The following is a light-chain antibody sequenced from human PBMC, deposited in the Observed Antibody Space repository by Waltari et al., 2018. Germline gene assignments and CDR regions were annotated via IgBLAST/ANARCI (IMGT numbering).Light chain of an antibody. Sequence: EIVLTQSPGTLSLSPGESATLSGRASQSVGRNNLAWYQQSPGQAPRRLIYGASSRATGIPDRFSGSWSGTDFTRSISMLEPEDFAVYYCQHYVRTWAFGQGTKVEIK. CDR3: QHYVRTWA. CDR1: QSVGRNN. CDR2: GAS. V-gene: IGKV3-20*01. J-gene: IGKJ1*01.